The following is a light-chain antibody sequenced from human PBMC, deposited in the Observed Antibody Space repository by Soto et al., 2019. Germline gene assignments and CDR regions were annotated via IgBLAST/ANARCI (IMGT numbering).Light chain of an antibody. J-gene: IGKJ2*01. CDR1: QAVSTW. V-gene: IGKV1-12*01. CDR2: AAS. CDR3: QQYNNWPPYT. Sequence: DIQMTQSPSFVSASVGDRVTITCRASQAVSTWLAWYQQKPGDAPKLLIYAASTLQSGVPSRFSGSGSGTDFTLTIRSLQPEDFAVYYCQQYNNWPPYTFGQGTKVDIK.